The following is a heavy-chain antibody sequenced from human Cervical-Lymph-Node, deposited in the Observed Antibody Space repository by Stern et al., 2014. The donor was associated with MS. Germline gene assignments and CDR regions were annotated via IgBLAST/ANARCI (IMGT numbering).Heavy chain of an antibody. CDR2: VYRSGST. CDR1: GGSISSDNW. V-gene: IGHV4-4*02. J-gene: IGHJ4*02. CDR3: ARDEGLRLGELY. Sequence: QLQLQESGPGLVKPSGTLSLTRAVSGGSISSDNWWSWVRQPPGKGLEWIGEVYRSGSTNSNPSLKSRVTMSVDKSKNQFSLRLSSVTAADTAVYYCARDEGLRLGELYWGQGTLVTVSS. D-gene: IGHD3-16*01.